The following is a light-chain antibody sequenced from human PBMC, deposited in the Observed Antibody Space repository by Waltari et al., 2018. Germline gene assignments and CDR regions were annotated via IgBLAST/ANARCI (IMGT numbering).Light chain of an antibody. CDR1: QNINKW. CDR2: KAS. CDR3: QQYNSYSLLT. V-gene: IGKV1-5*03. J-gene: IGKJ4*01. Sequence: IQMTQSPSTLSASVGDRFTTTCRASQNINKWLAWYQQKPGKAPKLLIYKASTLESGVSSRFSGSGSGTEFTLTISSLQPDDFATYYCQQYNSYSLLTFGGGTKVEIK.